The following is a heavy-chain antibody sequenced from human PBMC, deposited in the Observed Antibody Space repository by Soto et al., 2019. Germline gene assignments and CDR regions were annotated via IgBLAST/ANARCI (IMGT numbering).Heavy chain of an antibody. J-gene: IGHJ3*02. V-gene: IGHV1-2*02. CDR3: ARGGGVGVAGSAAFDM. CDR2: INPATGAA. D-gene: IGHD3-3*01. Sequence: QLHLVQSGAVVKKPGASVTVSCSASGYPVTAYYMHWVRQASGRGLEWMGGINPATGAAKYTQTIQGRVTMTRDTSTSKDFMEPRGLTSGDTAVFYCARGGGVGVAGSAAFDMWGQGTLVTVSS. CDR1: GYPVTAYY.